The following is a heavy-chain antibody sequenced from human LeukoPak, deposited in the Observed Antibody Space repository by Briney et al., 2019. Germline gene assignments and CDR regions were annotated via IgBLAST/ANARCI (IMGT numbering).Heavy chain of an antibody. CDR3: ARTNSITGTNPFDY. CDR2: IDWDDDK. V-gene: IGHV2-70*11. J-gene: IGHJ4*02. D-gene: IGHD1-7*01. CDR1: GFSLSTSGMC. Sequence: SGSTLVNPTQTLTLTCTFSGFSLSTSGMCVSWIRQPPGKALEWLARIDWDDDKYYRTSLKTRLTISKDTSKNQVVLTMTNMDPVDTATYYCARTNSITGTNPFDYWGQGTLVTVSS.